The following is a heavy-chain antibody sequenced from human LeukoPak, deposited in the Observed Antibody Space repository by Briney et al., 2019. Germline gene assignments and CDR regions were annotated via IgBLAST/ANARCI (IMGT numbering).Heavy chain of an antibody. Sequence: GGSLRLSCAASGFTFSSYTMSWVRQAPGKGLEWVSTITTSDGNTYYADSVKGRFAVSRDNSKNTLFLQMNGLRAEDTAVYYCAKDGGLWVSAHWGDSWGRGTLVTVSS. CDR1: GFTFSSYT. CDR3: AKDGGLWVSAHWGDS. J-gene: IGHJ4*02. V-gene: IGHV3-23*01. CDR2: ITTSDGNT. D-gene: IGHD7-27*01.